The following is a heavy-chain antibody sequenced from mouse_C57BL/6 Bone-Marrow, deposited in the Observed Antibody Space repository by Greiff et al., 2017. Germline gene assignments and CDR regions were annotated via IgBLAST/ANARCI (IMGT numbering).Heavy chain of an antibody. Sequence: VQLQQSGAELAKPGASVKLSCKASGYTFTSYWMHWVKQRPGQGLEWIGYINPSSGYTKYNQKFKDKATLTADKSSSTAYMQLSSLTYEDSAVYYCASIYYDYYFDCWGQGTTLTVSS. V-gene: IGHV1-7*01. J-gene: IGHJ2*01. CDR1: GYTFTSYW. D-gene: IGHD2-4*01. CDR3: ASIYYDYYFDC. CDR2: INPSSGYT.